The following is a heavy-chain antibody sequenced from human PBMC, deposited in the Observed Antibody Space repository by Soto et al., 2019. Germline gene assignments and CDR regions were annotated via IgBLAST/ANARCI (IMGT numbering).Heavy chain of an antibody. V-gene: IGHV4-34*01. CDR3: ARRNYFYALDL. Sequence: PSETLSLTCAVSGGSFSDYYWGWVRQPPGKGLEWVGEINYSGSTNYNPSLKRRVTISVDTSKNQVSLKVTSVTAADTAMYYCARRNYFYALDLWGQGTTVTVSS. J-gene: IGHJ6*02. CDR1: GGSFSDYY. CDR2: INYSGST.